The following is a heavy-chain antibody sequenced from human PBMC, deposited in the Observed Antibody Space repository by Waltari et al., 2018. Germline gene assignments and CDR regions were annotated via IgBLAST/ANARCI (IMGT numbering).Heavy chain of an antibody. V-gene: IGHV1-3*03. D-gene: IGHD2-2*01. CDR2: INAGNGTP. Sequence: QVQLVQSGAEVKKPGASVKVSCKASGYTFTSYAMHWVRQAPGQRLEWMGWINAGNGTPKYSQESQGKAPITRDTSASTAYMELSSLRSEDMAVYYCARGYAYYFDYWGQGTLVTVSS. J-gene: IGHJ4*02. CDR3: ARGYAYYFDY. CDR1: GYTFTSYA.